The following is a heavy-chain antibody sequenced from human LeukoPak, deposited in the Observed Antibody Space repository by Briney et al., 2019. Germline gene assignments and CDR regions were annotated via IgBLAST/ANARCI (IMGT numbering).Heavy chain of an antibody. CDR1: GYTFTSFG. CDR3: ARVGIWFGKSNFGMDV. J-gene: IGHJ6*02. CDR2: ISGYNADT. V-gene: IGHV1-18*01. Sequence: ASVKVSCKTSGYTFTSFGISWVRQAPGQGLEWMGWISGYNADTSFAQKFQGRVSMTTDTSTSTAYMELRSLRSDDTAVYYSARVGIWFGKSNFGMDVWDQGITVIVSS. D-gene: IGHD3-10*01.